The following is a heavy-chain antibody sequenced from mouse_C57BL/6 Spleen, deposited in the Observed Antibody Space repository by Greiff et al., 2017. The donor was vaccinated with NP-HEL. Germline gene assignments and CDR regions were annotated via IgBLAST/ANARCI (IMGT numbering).Heavy chain of an antibody. CDR1: GFTFNTYA. J-gene: IGHJ3*01. V-gene: IGHV10-3*01. CDR3: VRDLYDGYYAY. CDR2: IRRKSSNYAT. D-gene: IGHD2-3*01. Sequence: EVQRVESGGGLVQPKGSLKLSCAASGFTFNTYAMHWVRQAPGKGLEWVARIRRKSSNYATYYADSVKDRFTISRDDSQSMLYLQINNLKAGDTAMYYCVRDLYDGYYAYWGQGTLVTVSA.